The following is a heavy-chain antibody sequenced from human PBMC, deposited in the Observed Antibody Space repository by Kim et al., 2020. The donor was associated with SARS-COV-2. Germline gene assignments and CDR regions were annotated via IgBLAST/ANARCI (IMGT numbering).Heavy chain of an antibody. Sequence: ASVKVSCKASGYTFTSYAMNWVRQAPGQGLEWMGWINTNTGNPTYAQGFTGRFVFSLDTSVSTAYLQISSLKAEDTAVYYCARDLTPLWFGELLWGSYFDYWGQGTLVTVSS. CDR3: ARDLTPLWFGELLWGSYFDY. CDR1: GYTFTSYA. CDR2: INTNTGNP. J-gene: IGHJ4*02. D-gene: IGHD3-10*01. V-gene: IGHV7-4-1*02.